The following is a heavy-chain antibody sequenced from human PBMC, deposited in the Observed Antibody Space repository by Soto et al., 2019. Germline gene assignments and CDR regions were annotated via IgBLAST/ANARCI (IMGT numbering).Heavy chain of an antibody. CDR2: INHSGST. V-gene: IGHV4-34*01. CDR1: GGSFSGYY. CDR3: ARELGYCSSTSCYIRYYYGMDV. J-gene: IGHJ6*02. Sequence: SESLSLTCAVYGGSFSGYYWSWIRQPPGKGLEWIGEINHSGSTNYNPSLKSRVTISVDTSKNQFSVKLSSVTAADTAVYYCARELGYCSSTSCYIRYYYGMDVWGQGTTVTVSS. D-gene: IGHD2-2*02.